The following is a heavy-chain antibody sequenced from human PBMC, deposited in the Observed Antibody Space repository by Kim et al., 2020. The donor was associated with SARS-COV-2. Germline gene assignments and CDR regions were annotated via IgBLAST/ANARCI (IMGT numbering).Heavy chain of an antibody. CDR3: ARSGSGSYTNWFDP. Sequence: GGSLRLSCAASGFTFSSYAMHWVRQAPGKGLEWVAVISYDGSNKYYADSVKGRFTISRDNSKNTLYLQMDSLRAEDTAVYYCARSGSGSYTNWFDPWGQGTLVTVSS. V-gene: IGHV3-30*04. D-gene: IGHD3-10*01. J-gene: IGHJ5*02. CDR2: ISYDGSNK. CDR1: GFTFSSYA.